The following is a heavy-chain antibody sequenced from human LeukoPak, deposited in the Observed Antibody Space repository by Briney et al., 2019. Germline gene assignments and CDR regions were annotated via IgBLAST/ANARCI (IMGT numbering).Heavy chain of an antibody. J-gene: IGHJ4*02. V-gene: IGHV4-4*02. CDR2: IYHSGST. CDR1: GDSISTSNW. CDR3: ARDLSMVRGVETYYFDY. D-gene: IGHD3-10*01. Sequence: PSETLSLTCAVSGDSISTSNWWSWVRQPPGKGLEWIGEIYHSGSTNYSPSLKSRVTISVDKSKNQFSLKLSSVTAADTAVYYCARDLSMVRGVETYYFDYWGQGTLVTVSS.